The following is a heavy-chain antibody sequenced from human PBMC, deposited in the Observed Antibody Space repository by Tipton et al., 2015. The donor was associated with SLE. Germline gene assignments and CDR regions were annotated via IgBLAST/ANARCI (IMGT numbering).Heavy chain of an antibody. Sequence: LRLSCTVSGGSITSYYWSWIRQPPGKGLEWIGYIYYSGSTNYNPSLKSRVTISVDTSKNQVSLKLSSVTAADTAVYYCARMRKPYTYGSGGYYCDYWGQGTLVTVSS. CDR3: ARMRKPYTYGSGGYYCDY. J-gene: IGHJ4*02. CDR1: GGSITSYY. CDR2: IYYSGST. D-gene: IGHD3-10*01. V-gene: IGHV4-59*01.